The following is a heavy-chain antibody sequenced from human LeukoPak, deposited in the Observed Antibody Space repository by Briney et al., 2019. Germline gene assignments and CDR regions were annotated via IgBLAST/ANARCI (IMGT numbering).Heavy chain of an antibody. CDR2: IRYDRSNK. CDR1: GFTFSSYG. D-gene: IGHD4-17*01. V-gene: IGHV3-33*01. J-gene: IGHJ6*02. CDR3: ARGEDGDYGDYYYYGMDV. Sequence: GGSLRLSCAASGFTFSSYGMHWDRQAPGKGLKWVAVIRYDRSNKCCADSVKGRFTISRDNSKNTLYLQMNSLRAEDTAVYYCARGEDGDYGDYYYYGMDVWGQGTTVTVSS.